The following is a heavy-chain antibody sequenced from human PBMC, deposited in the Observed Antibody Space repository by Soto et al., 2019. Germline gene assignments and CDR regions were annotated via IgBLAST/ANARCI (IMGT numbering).Heavy chain of an antibody. V-gene: IGHV3-7*03. J-gene: IGHJ4*02. CDR3: ASDRFRGTYYLRGVTYFFEE. D-gene: IGHD1-26*01. CDR1: GLTFTDYW. CDR2: IKQDESEK. Sequence: GGSLRPSCVTYGLTFTDYWMSWVRQAPGKGLEWVANIKQDESEKNYLDSVKGRFTISRDNAKNSLYLQMNSLRAEDTAVYYCASDRFRGTYYLRGVTYFFEEWGQGAPVTVSS.